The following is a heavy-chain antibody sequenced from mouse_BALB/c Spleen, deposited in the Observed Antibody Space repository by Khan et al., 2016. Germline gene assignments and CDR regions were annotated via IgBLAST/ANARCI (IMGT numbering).Heavy chain of an antibody. CDR1: GYTFTNYG. V-gene: IGHV9-1*02. J-gene: IGHJ4*01. Sequence: QIQLVQSGPELKKPGETVKISCKASGYTFTNYGMNWVKQAPGKGLKWMGWINTYTGEPTYADDFKGRFAFSLETSASTAYLQINNLKNEDMATYFCERGYGNYLYDYAMDYWGQGTSVTVSS. CDR3: ERGYGNYLYDYAMDY. D-gene: IGHD2-10*02. CDR2: INTYTGEP.